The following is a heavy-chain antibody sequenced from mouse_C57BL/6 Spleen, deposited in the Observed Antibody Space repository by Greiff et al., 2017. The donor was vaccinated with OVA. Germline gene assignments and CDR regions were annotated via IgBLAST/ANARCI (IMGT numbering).Heavy chain of an antibody. Sequence: EVQLQQSGPELVKPGASVKISCKASGYTFTDYYMNWVKQSHGKSLEWIGDINPNNGGTSYNQKFKGKATLTVDKSSSTAYMELRSLTSEDSAVYYGARVDYYGLYAMDDWGQGTSVTVSS. D-gene: IGHD1-2*01. V-gene: IGHV1-26*01. J-gene: IGHJ4*01. CDR3: ARVDYYGLYAMDD. CDR1: GYTFTDYY. CDR2: INPNNGGT.